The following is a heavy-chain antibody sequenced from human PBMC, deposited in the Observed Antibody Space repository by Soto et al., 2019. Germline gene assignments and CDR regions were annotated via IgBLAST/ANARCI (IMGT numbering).Heavy chain of an antibody. V-gene: IGHV4-59*01. Sequence: SETLSLTCTVSGGSISSYYWSWIRQPPGKGLEWIGYIYYSGSTNYNPSLKSRVTISVDTSKNQFSLKLSSVTAADTAVYYCAISNTPYAVYYWGQGTLVTVSS. D-gene: IGHD2-2*01. CDR2: IYYSGST. CDR1: GGSISSYY. CDR3: AISNTPYAVYY. J-gene: IGHJ4*02.